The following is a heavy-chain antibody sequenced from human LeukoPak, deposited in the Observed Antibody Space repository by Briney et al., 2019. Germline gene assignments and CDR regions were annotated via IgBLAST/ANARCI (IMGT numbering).Heavy chain of an antibody. CDR1: GFTFSTYN. D-gene: IGHD3-9*01. J-gene: IGHJ4*02. CDR2: ITSGGTYT. Sequence: GGSLRLSCAASGFTFSTYNMNWVRQAPGKGLEWVSSITSGGTYTYYADSVKGRFTTSRDNAKNSLSLQLSSLRAEDTAVYYCARGHYDILTSSYKWTPDYWGQGILVTVSS. CDR3: ARGHYDILTSSYKWTPDY. V-gene: IGHV3-21*06.